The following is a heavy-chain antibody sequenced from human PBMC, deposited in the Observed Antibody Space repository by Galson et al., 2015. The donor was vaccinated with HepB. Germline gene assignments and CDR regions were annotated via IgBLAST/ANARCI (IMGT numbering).Heavy chain of an antibody. V-gene: IGHV3-33*01. J-gene: IGHJ4*02. CDR1: GFTFSSYG. D-gene: IGHD3-10*01. Sequence: SLRLSCAASGFTFSSYGMYWVRQAPGKGLEWVAMIWYDGSIKYYKDSVRGRATVSRDNSRNTVYLHMSGLRAEDTAFYYCARDCGFGLDYWGQGTLVTVSS. CDR3: ARDCGFGLDY. CDR2: IWYDGSIK.